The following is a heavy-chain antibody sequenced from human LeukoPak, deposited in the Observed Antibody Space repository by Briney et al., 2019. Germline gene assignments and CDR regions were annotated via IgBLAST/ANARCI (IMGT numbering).Heavy chain of an antibody. Sequence: PSETLSLTCAVYGGSFSGYYWSWIRQPPGKGLEWIGEINHSGSTNYNPSLKSRVTISVDTSKNQFSLKLSSVTAADTAVYYCARGVFGSGSYYGVGIDYWGQGTLVTVSS. J-gene: IGHJ4*02. CDR3: ARGVFGSGSYYGVGIDY. V-gene: IGHV4-34*01. CDR2: INHSGST. CDR1: GGSFSGYY. D-gene: IGHD3-10*01.